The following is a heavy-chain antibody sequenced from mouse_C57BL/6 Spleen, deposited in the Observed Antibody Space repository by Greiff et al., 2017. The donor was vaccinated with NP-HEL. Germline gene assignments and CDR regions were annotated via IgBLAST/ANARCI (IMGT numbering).Heavy chain of an antibody. CDR3: ARLWGWYFDV. D-gene: IGHD1-1*02. V-gene: IGHV1-61*01. CDR2: IYPSDSET. CDR1: GYTFTSYW. Sequence: VQLQQPGAELVRPGSSVKLSCKASGYTFTSYWMDWVKQRPGQGLEWIGNIYPSDSETHYNQKFKDKATLTVDKSSSTAYMQLSSLTSEDSAVYYGARLWGWYFDVWGTGTTVTVSS. J-gene: IGHJ1*03.